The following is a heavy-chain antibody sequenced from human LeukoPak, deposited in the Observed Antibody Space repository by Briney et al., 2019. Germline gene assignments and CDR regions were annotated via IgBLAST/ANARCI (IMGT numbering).Heavy chain of an antibody. Sequence: PSETLSLTCTVSDGSISSYYWSWIRQPPGKGLEWIGYIYYSGSTNYNPSLKSRVTISVDTSKNQFSLKLSSVTAADTAVYYCARCPPDYDFWSGYYGYYFDYWGQGTLVTVSS. D-gene: IGHD3-3*01. J-gene: IGHJ4*02. CDR1: DGSISSYY. CDR2: IYYSGST. CDR3: ARCPPDYDFWSGYYGYYFDY. V-gene: IGHV4-59*01.